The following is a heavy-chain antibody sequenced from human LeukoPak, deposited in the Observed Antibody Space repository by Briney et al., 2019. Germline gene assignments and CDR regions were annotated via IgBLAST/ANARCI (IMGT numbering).Heavy chain of an antibody. V-gene: IGHV4-59*08. CDR3: TRRVAITGTPKAYFDY. J-gene: IGHJ4*02. Sequence: SETLSLTCTVSGGSITSYYWSWIRQPPGKGLEWIGYIYYLGSTKYNPSLESRVTISLDTSKNQFSLRLNSVTTADTAVYFCTRRVAITGTPKAYFDYWGQGILVTVSS. CDR2: IYYLGST. D-gene: IGHD1-20*01. CDR1: GGSITSYY.